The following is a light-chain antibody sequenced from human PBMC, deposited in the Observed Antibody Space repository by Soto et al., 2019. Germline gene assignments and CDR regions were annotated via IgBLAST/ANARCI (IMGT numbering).Light chain of an antibody. Sequence: QSVLTQPPSTSGSPGQSVTISCTGTSSDISDYDFVSWYHQHPGKAPKLIIYEVTKRPSGVPDRFSGSKAGNTASLTVSGLKAEEEADYHFSSYAGSNNLMFGGGTKLTVL. CDR1: SSDISDYDF. CDR2: EVT. J-gene: IGLJ3*02. V-gene: IGLV2-8*01. CDR3: SSYAGSNNLM.